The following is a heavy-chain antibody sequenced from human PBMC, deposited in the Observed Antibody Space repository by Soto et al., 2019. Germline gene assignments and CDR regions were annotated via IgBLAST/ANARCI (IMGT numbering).Heavy chain of an antibody. J-gene: IGHJ4*02. Sequence: RESLKISCTASGYSFTTYWIGWVRQMPGKGLEWMGIIYPGDSDTRYSPSFQGQVTISADKSISTAYLQWSSLKASDSAMFYCARKDIAGNSVDFWGQGTLVTVSS. CDR3: ARKDIAGNSVDF. CDR1: GYSFTTYW. V-gene: IGHV5-51*01. D-gene: IGHD6-13*01. CDR2: IYPGDSDT.